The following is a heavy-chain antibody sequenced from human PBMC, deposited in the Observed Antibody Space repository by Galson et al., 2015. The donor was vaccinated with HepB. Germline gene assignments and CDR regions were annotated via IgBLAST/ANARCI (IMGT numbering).Heavy chain of an antibody. CDR2: ISYDGTDK. Sequence: SLRLSCAASGFTFSNYGLHWVRQAPGKGLEWVAIISYDGTDKKYADSVKGRFTISRDNSMSTLYLQLNSLRAEDTAVYYCAREDNWNYWVYWGQGTLVTVSS. D-gene: IGHD1-7*01. CDR1: GFTFSNYG. CDR3: AREDNWNYWVY. J-gene: IGHJ4*02. V-gene: IGHV3-30-3*01.